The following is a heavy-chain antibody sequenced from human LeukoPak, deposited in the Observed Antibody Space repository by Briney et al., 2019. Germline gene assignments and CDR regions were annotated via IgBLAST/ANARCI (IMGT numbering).Heavy chain of an antibody. CDR2: IYYSGST. D-gene: IGHD2-2*02. Sequence: SETLSLTCTVSGGSISSSSYYWGWIRQPPGKGLEWMGSIYYSGSTYYNPSLKSRVTISVDTSKNQFSMKLSSVTAADTAVYYCARLVPAAIRAYIPYYYMDVWGKGATVTVSS. CDR3: ARLVPAAIRAYIPYYYMDV. V-gene: IGHV4-39*01. CDR1: GGSISSSSYY. J-gene: IGHJ6*03.